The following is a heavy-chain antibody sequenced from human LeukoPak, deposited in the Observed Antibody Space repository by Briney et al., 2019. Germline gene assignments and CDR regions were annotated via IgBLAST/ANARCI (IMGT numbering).Heavy chain of an antibody. CDR3: AKDSTMIVVAYFDY. CDR2: ISGSGGST. CDR1: GFTFGSYA. D-gene: IGHD3-22*01. Sequence: PGGSLRLSCAASGFTFGSYAMRWVRQAPGKGLEWVSAISGSGGSTYYADSVKGRFTISRDNSKNTLYLQMNSLRAEDTAVYYCAKDSTMIVVAYFDYWGQGTLVTVSS. J-gene: IGHJ4*02. V-gene: IGHV3-23*01.